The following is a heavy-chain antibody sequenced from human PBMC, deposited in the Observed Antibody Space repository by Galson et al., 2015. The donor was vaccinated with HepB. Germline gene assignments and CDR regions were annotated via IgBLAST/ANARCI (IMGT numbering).Heavy chain of an antibody. CDR2: INHSGST. CDR1: GGSFSGYY. Sequence: ETLSLTCAVYGGSFSGYYWSWIRQPPGKGLEWIGEINHSGSTNYNPSLKSRVTISVDTSKNQFSLKLSSVTAADTAVYYCARGVARFLEWLFLSLNWFDPWGQGTLVTVSS. D-gene: IGHD3-3*01. J-gene: IGHJ5*02. CDR3: ARGVARFLEWLFLSLNWFDP. V-gene: IGHV4-34*01.